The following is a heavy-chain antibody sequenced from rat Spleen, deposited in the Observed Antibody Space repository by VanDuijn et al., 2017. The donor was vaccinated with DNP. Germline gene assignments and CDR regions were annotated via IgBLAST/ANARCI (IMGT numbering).Heavy chain of an antibody. CDR2: ISSDDVT. J-gene: IGHJ2*01. V-gene: IGHV5-31*01. Sequence: EVQLVESGGGLVQPGRSLKLSCVASGFTFNNYWMTWIRQAPGKGLEWVASISSDDVTYYRDSVKGRFTISRDNAKSSLYLQMDSLRSEDTATYYCTTMDRWWGQGVLVTVSS. CDR1: GFTFNNYW. CDR3: TTMDRW.